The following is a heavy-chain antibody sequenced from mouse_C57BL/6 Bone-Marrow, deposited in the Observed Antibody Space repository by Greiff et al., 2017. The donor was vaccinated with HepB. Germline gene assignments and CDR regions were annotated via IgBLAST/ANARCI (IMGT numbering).Heavy chain of an antibody. V-gene: IGHV5-6*01. J-gene: IGHJ2*01. Sequence: EVKLVESGGDLVKPGGSLKLSCAASGFTFSSYGMSWVRQTPDKRLEWVATLSSGGSYTYYPDSVKGRCTISRDNAKNTLYLQMSSLKSEDTAMYYCARQVLPYFDYWGQGTTLTVSS. CDR3: ARQVLPYFDY. CDR1: GFTFSSYG. D-gene: IGHD1-1*01. CDR2: LSSGGSYT.